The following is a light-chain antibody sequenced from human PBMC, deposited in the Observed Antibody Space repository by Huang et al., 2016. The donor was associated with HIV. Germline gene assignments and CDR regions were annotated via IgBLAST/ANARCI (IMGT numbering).Light chain of an antibody. Sequence: DIQMTQSPSSLSASVGDRVTIPCRASRGLSDSLAWYQQKPGRAPKLLLYAASRLESGVPSRVTGSGSGTEYTLTISSLQPEDFATYYCQQYYSAPWTFGQGTKVEIK. CDR2: AAS. V-gene: IGKV1-NL1*01. CDR3: QQYYSAPWT. J-gene: IGKJ1*01. CDR1: RGLSDS.